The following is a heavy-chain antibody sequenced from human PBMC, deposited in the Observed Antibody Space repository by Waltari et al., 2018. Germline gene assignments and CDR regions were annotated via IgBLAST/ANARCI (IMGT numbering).Heavy chain of an antibody. Sequence: QVQLAQSGAEVKKPGASVKVSCKASGYTFTTYPIHWVRQAPGQGLEWMGWINAGNGNTKYSHNFQGRLTITRDTSASTAYMELSSLTSEDTALYYCAKDGDWYYLEYWGQGTLVTVSS. J-gene: IGHJ4*02. CDR3: AKDGDWYYLEY. CDR1: GYTFTTYP. CDR2: INAGNGNT. D-gene: IGHD3-9*01. V-gene: IGHV1-3*01.